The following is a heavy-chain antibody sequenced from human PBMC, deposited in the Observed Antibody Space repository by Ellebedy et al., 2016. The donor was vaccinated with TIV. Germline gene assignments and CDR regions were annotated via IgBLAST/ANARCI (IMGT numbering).Heavy chain of an antibody. CDR2: IFYNGNA. CDR3: ARQSSGYYYGFFDP. Sequence: SETLSLTCIVSGGSIDSSTYYWGWIRQPLGQGLEWIGTIFYNGNAFYNPSLSSRVTISVDTSKNQFSLHLSSVTATDTAVYYCARQSSGYYYGFFDPWGQGALVNVSS. CDR1: GGSIDSSTYY. V-gene: IGHV4-39*01. J-gene: IGHJ5*02. D-gene: IGHD3-22*01.